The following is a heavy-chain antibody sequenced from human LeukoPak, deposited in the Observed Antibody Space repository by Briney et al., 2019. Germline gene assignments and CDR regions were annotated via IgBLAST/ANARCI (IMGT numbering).Heavy chain of an antibody. CDR1: GFGFSSYA. Sequence: GGSLRLSCAASGFGFSSYAMSWVRQLPGKGLEWVSSITDSGETTFYAGSVKGRFTISRDNSRSTLFLRMNSLRVEDTAVYYCVKDGDYVRGSYRIIPSYFDWWGQGTLVTVSS. D-gene: IGHD3-16*02. CDR3: VKDGDYVRGSYRIIPSYFDW. V-gene: IGHV3-23*01. J-gene: IGHJ4*02. CDR2: ITDSGETT.